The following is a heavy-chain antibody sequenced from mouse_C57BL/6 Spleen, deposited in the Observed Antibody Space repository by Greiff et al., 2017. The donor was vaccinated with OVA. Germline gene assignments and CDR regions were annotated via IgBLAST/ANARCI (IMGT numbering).Heavy chain of an antibody. CDR1: GFTFSSYA. Sequence: EVKLMESGEGLVKPGGSLKLSCAASGFTFSSYAMSWVRQTPEKRLEWVAYISSGGDYIYYADTVKGRFTISRDNARNTLYLQMSSLKSEDTAMYYCTRGLRKFDYWGQGTTLTVSS. D-gene: IGHD1-1*01. V-gene: IGHV5-9-1*02. J-gene: IGHJ2*01. CDR2: ISSGGDYI. CDR3: TRGLRKFDY.